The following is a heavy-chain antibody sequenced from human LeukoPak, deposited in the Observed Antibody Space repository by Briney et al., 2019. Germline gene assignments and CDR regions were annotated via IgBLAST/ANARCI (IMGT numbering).Heavy chain of an antibody. D-gene: IGHD2-2*01. V-gene: IGHV3-53*01. CDR2: IHTDGTT. CDR1: GFSVSNNH. Sequence: GGSLRLSCAVSGFSVSNNHMSWVRQAPGKGPEWVSVIHTDGTTYYADSVQGRFTVSRHNSRNTLYLQMDSLRADDTAVYYCARSLYLGSSTYYLSPLDYWGQGTLVTVSS. J-gene: IGHJ4*02. CDR3: ARSLYLGSSTYYLSPLDY.